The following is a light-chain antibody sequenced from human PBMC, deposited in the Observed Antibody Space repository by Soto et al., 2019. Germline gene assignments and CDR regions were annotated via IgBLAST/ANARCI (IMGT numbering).Light chain of an antibody. Sequence: DIHLTQSPSSLSASVGDRVTITCRASQAITNNLAWYQQKPGDPPRLLIYEESTLHSGVPSRFSGRKVGTQFILTIDSLQPEDFATYYCQQGKSYPRTFGGGTKVDIK. V-gene: IGKV1-9*01. CDR1: QAITNN. CDR3: QQGKSYPRT. CDR2: EES. J-gene: IGKJ4*02.